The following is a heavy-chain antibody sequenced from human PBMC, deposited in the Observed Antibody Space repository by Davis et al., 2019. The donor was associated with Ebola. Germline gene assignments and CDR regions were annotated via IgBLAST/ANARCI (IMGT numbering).Heavy chain of an antibody. CDR3: ARRGGGAANFDY. D-gene: IGHD3-16*01. CDR1: GYTFSNYW. J-gene: IGHJ4*02. Sequence: GESLKISCKGSGYTFSNYWIGWVRQMPGKGLEWMGTMYPYDSDTRYSPSFQGQVTISADKSLSTAYLQWSSLTASDSAMYYCARRGGGAANFDYWGQGTLVTASS. CDR2: MYPYDSDT. V-gene: IGHV5-51*01.